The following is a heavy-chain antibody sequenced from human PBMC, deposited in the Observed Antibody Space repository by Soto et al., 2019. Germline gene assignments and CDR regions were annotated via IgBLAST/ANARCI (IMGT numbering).Heavy chain of an antibody. CDR3: TTGGWNYDILTGYYENSFVDYYYGMDV. D-gene: IGHD3-9*01. J-gene: IGHJ6*02. CDR1: GFTFSNAW. CDR2: IKSKTDGGTT. Sequence: GGSLRLSCAASGFTFSNAWMNWVRQAPGKGLEWVGRIKSKTDGGTTDYAAPVKGRFTISRDDSKNTLYLQMNSLKTEDTAVYYCTTGGWNYDILTGYYENSFVDYYYGMDVWGQGTTVTVSS. V-gene: IGHV3-15*07.